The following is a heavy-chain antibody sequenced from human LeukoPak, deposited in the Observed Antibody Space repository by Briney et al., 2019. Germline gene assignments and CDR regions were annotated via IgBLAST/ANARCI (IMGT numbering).Heavy chain of an antibody. CDR2: IKQDGSEK. J-gene: IGHJ5*02. CDR1: GFTFSSYW. CDR3: ARESILGWWLGNWFDP. Sequence: GGSLRLPCAASGFTFSSYWMSWVRQAPGKGLEWVANIKQDGSEKYYVDSVKDRFTISRDNAKNTLYLQMSSLRAEDTAVYYCARESILGWWLGNWFDPWGQGTLVTVSS. D-gene: IGHD6-19*01. V-gene: IGHV3-7*01.